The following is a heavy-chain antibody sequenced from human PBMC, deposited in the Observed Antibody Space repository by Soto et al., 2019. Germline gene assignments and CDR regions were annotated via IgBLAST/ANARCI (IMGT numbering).Heavy chain of an antibody. V-gene: IGHV2-5*02. CDR1: GFSLRTGEVG. CDR3: AHRFDWYYFNF. CDR2: IYWDDDK. J-gene: IGHJ4*02. D-gene: IGHD3-9*01. Sequence: QITLKESGPTLVKPTQTLTLTCTFSGFSLRTGEVGVGWIRQPPGKALEWLALIYWDDDKRYSPSLKSRLTITKDTSKNQVVLTMTNMDPVDTATYYCAHRFDWYYFNFWGQGTLVTVSS.